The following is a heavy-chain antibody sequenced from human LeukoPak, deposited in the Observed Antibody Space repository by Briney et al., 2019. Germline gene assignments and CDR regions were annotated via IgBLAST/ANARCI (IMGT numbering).Heavy chain of an antibody. Sequence: SETLSLTCTVSGGSITSYNWSWIRHPPGQGLECMWHIYYSVSTNYNTSLTSRVTIPVDTSKNQVSLKLSSVIAADTAVYYGARYYVWGSCRSFGAFDIWGQGTMVTVS. V-gene: IGHV4-59*01. CDR3: ARYYVWGSCRSFGAFDI. D-gene: IGHD3-16*02. CDR2: IYYSVST. CDR1: GGSITSYN. J-gene: IGHJ3*02.